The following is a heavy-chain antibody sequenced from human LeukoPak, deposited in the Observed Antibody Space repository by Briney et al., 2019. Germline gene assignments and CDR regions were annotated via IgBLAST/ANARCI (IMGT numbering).Heavy chain of an antibody. Sequence: PGGSLRLSCAASGFTFSSYSMNWVRQAPGKGLEWVSSISSSSGYIYYADSVKGRFTISRDNAKNSLYLQMNSLRAEDTAVYYCARSAGDIVVVPAAIDAFDIWGQGTMVTVSS. CDR2: ISSSSGYI. V-gene: IGHV3-21*01. D-gene: IGHD2-2*02. CDR3: ARSAGDIVVVPAAIDAFDI. CDR1: GFTFSSYS. J-gene: IGHJ3*02.